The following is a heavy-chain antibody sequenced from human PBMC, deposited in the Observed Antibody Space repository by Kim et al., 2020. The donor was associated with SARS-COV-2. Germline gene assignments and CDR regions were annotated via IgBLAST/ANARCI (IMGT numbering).Heavy chain of an antibody. J-gene: IGHJ4*02. V-gene: IGHV3-23*03. CDR1: GFTFSSYA. Sequence: GGSLRLSCAASGFTFSSYAMSWVRQAPGKGLEWVSVIYSGGSSTYYADSVKGRFTISRDNSKNTLYLQMNSLRAEDTAVYYCAKGGGNIEFDYWGQGTLVTVSS. CDR3: AKGGGNIEFDY. CDR2: IYSGGSST. D-gene: IGHD2-15*01.